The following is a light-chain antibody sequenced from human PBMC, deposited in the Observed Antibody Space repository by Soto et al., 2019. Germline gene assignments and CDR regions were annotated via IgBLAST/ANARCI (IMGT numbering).Light chain of an antibody. V-gene: IGKV1-33*01. CDR2: DAS. CDR3: QQYDSLPYT. Sequence: DIQMTQSPSSLSASVGDRVTITCQASEDITNYLNWYQQKPGKVPKLLIYDASNLEVGVPSRFSGSGSGTDFTFTISSLQPEDIATYYCQQYDSLPYTFVQGTKLEIK. CDR1: EDITNY. J-gene: IGKJ2*01.